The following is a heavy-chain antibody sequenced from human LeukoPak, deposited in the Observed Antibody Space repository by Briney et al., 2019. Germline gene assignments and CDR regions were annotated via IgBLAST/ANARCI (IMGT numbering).Heavy chain of an antibody. CDR2: IYHSGST. D-gene: IGHD6-19*01. J-gene: IGHJ4*02. V-gene: IGHV4-30-2*01. CDR3: ARSKGIAVARDY. CDR1: GGSISSGGYY. Sequence: SETLSLTCTVSGGSISSGGYYWSWIRQPPGKGLEWIGYIYHSGSTYYNPSLKSRVAISVDTSKNQFSLKLRSLTAADTAVYYCARSKGIAVARDYWGQGILVTVSS.